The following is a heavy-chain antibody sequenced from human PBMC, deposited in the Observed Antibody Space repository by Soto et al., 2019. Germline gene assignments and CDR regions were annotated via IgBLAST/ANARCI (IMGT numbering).Heavy chain of an antibody. CDR1: GFTFDDYA. V-gene: IGHV3-9*01. CDR2: ISWNSGNI. CDR3: VRSKGGYSYGTPFDY. D-gene: IGHD5-18*01. J-gene: IGHJ4*02. Sequence: DVQLEESGGALVQPGRSLRLSCVASGFTFDDYAMYWVRQVLGKGLEWVSSISWNSGNIGYADSVKGRFTTSRDNAENSLYLQMTSLRPEDTALYYCVRSKGGYSYGTPFDYWGQGTLVTVSS.